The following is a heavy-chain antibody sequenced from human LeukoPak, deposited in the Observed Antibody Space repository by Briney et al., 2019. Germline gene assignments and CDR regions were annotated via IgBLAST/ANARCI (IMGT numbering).Heavy chain of an antibody. CDR3: ARLSYYYDSSGYYWGAFDI. CDR1: GGSISSSSYY. V-gene: IGHV4-39*01. Sequence: SETLSLTCTVSGGSISSSSYYWGWIRQPPGKGLEWIGSIYYSGSTYYNPSLKSRVTISVDTSKNQFSLKLSSVTAADTAVYYCARLSYYYDSSGYYWGAFDIWGQGTMVTVSS. CDR2: IYYSGST. J-gene: IGHJ3*02. D-gene: IGHD3-22*01.